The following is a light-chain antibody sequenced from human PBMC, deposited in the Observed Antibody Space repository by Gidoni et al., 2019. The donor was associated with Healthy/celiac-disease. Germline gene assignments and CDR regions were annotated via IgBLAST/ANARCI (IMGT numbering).Light chain of an antibody. CDR1: QSVSSTY. Sequence: EIVLTQSPGTLSLSPGERATLSCRASQSVSSTYLAWYQQKPGQAPRLLIYGASSRATDIPDRFSGSGSATDFTLTISRLEPEDFAVYYCQQYGSSGTFGGGTKVEIK. V-gene: IGKV3-20*01. CDR2: GAS. CDR3: QQYGSSGT. J-gene: IGKJ4*01.